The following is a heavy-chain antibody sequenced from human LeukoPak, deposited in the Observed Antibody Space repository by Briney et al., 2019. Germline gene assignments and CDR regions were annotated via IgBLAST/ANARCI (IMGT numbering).Heavy chain of an antibody. J-gene: IGHJ6*03. V-gene: IGHV3-66*02. CDR3: ASRVYDSSGYLYYYYMDV. CDR2: IYSGGST. Sequence: GGSLRLSCAYSGVTVSSNYMSWVRQAPGKGLEWVSVIYSGGSTYYADSVKGRFTISRDNSKNTLYPQMNSLRAEDTAVYYCASRVYDSSGYLYYYYMDVWGKGTTVTVSS. D-gene: IGHD3-22*01. CDR1: GVTVSSNY.